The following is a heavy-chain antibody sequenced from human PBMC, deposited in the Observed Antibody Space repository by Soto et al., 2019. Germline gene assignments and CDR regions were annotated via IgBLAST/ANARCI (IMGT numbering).Heavy chain of an antibody. D-gene: IGHD3-10*01. J-gene: IGHJ4*02. CDR2: IYPTNSET. V-gene: IGHV5-51*01. CDR3: ARPGDSGIHYELDI. CDR1: GEEVSRSR. Sequence: SEQISGERRGEEVSRSRIGRERQTHGQGLEWMGIIYPTNSETRYSPSFQGQVTMSVDKSTATAYMNWSSLKAPDSGIYYSARPGDSGIHYELDIWAQGTSVTGSS.